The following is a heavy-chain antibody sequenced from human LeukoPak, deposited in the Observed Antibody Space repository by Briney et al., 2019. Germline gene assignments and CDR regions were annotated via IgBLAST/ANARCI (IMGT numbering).Heavy chain of an antibody. Sequence: GGSLRLSCAASAFTFSSYWMHWVRQAPGKGLVWVSRINSDGSSTSYADSVKGRFTISRDNAKNTLYLQMNSLRAEDTAMYYCARGWDCSGGSCYSYWYFDLWGRGTLVTVSS. CDR3: ARGWDCSGGSCYSYWYFDL. D-gene: IGHD2-15*01. V-gene: IGHV3-74*01. J-gene: IGHJ2*01. CDR1: AFTFSSYW. CDR2: INSDGSST.